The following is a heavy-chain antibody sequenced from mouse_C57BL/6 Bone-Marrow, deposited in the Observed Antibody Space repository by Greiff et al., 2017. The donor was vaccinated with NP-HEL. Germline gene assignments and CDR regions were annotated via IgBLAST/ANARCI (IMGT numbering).Heavy chain of an antibody. D-gene: IGHD1-1*01. CDR2: IHPNSGST. V-gene: IGHV1-64*01. CDR1: GYTFTSYW. J-gene: IGHJ3*01. CDR3: ASSNLFPCAY. Sequence: VQLQQPGAELVKPGASVKLSCKASGYTFTSYWMHWVKQRPGQGLEWIGMIHPNSGSTNYNQKFKGKATLTVDKSSSTAYMQLSSLTSEDSAVXYCASSNLFPCAYWGQGTLVTVAA.